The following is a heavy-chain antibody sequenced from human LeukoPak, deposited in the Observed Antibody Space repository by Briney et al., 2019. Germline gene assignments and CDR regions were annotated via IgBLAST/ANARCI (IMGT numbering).Heavy chain of an antibody. J-gene: IGHJ6*03. CDR3: ARRGVYYCSWSCYYYYYYMDV. Sequence: GASVKVSCKASGGTFSSYAISWVRQAPGQGLEWMGGIIPIFGTANYAQKFQGRVTITADKSTSTAYMELSSLRSEETAVYYSARRGVYYCSWSCYYYYYYMDVWGKGTTVTISS. CDR2: IIPIFGTA. CDR1: GGTFSSYA. D-gene: IGHD3-10*01. V-gene: IGHV1-69*06.